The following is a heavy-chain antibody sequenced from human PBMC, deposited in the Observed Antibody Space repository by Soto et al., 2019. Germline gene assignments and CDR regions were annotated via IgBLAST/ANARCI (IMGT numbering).Heavy chain of an antibody. J-gene: IGHJ3*02. CDR1: GFTFSSYS. Sequence: EVQLVESGGGLVQPGGSLRLSCAASGFTFSSYSMNWVRQAPGKGLEWVSYISSSSSTIYYADSVKGRFTISRDNAKNSLYLQMNSLRAEDTAVYYCARDRQDIVVVVAAADAFDIWGQGTMVTVSS. V-gene: IGHV3-48*01. CDR2: ISSSSSTI. CDR3: ARDRQDIVVVVAAADAFDI. D-gene: IGHD2-15*01.